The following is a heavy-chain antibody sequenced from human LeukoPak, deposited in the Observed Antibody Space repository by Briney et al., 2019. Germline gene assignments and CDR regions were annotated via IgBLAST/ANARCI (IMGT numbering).Heavy chain of an antibody. CDR1: GYTFNIYG. D-gene: IGHD2-2*01. V-gene: IGHV1-18*01. Sequence: VASVKVSCKASGYTFNIYGVSWVRQAPGQGLEWMGWISAYNGNTNYARKFQGRVTMTTDTSTRIAYMELRSLRSDDTAGYYCARDLAGYCSSTSCHVHSNWGPGTLVTVSS. CDR3: ARDLAGYCSSTSCHVHSN. CDR2: ISAYNGNT. J-gene: IGHJ4*02.